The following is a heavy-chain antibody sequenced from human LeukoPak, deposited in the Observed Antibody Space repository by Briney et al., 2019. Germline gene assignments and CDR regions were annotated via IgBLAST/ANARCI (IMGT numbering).Heavy chain of an antibody. CDR3: ARGPYSSGWYEARKYYFDY. Sequence: SETLSLTRAVYGGSFSGYYWSWIRQPPGKGLEWIGEINHSGSTNYNPSLKSRVTISVDTSKNQFSLKLSSVTAADTAVYYCARGPYSSGWYEARKYYFDYWGQGTLVTVSS. CDR1: GGSFSGYY. J-gene: IGHJ4*02. D-gene: IGHD6-19*01. V-gene: IGHV4-34*01. CDR2: INHSGST.